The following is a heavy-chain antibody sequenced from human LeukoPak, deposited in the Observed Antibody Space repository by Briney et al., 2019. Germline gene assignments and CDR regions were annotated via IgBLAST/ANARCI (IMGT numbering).Heavy chain of an antibody. J-gene: IGHJ4*02. CDR1: GDTINTYY. Sequence: PSETLSLTCSVSGDTINTYYCAWIRQSPGKGLEWIGDIYFGGSINYNPSLKSRVTLSIDMSKNHFSLKLSSVTAADTAVYYCASQTALPYFDLLLGDGPGYFDYWGQGTLVTVSS. CDR3: ASQTALPYFDLLLGDGPGYFDY. D-gene: IGHD3-9*01. V-gene: IGHV4-59*08. CDR2: IYFGGSI.